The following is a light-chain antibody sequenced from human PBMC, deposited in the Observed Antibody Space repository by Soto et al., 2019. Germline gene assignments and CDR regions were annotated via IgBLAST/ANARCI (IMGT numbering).Light chain of an antibody. J-gene: IGKJ1*01. CDR1: QGISNH. Sequence: DMQMTQSPPSLSASVGDTVAITCRASQGISNHLAWYQQKPGKAPKLLIYAASTLQSGVPSRLSGSGSGTDFTLTISSLQPEDVATYYCQKYDRAPWTFGRGTKVEI. V-gene: IGKV1-27*01. CDR3: QKYDRAPWT. CDR2: AAS.